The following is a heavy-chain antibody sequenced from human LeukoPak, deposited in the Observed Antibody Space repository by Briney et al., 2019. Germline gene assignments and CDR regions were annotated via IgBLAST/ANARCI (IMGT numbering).Heavy chain of an antibody. CDR3: ARHGGYTYGLSFDY. J-gene: IGHJ4*02. D-gene: IGHD5-18*01. Sequence: GESLKISCKGSGYTFSSHWIAWVRQMLGKGLEWMGNIYPGDSDTRYSPSFQGQVTISVDKSISTAYLQWSSLKASDTAMYYCARHGGYTYGLSFDYWGQGTLVTVSS. CDR1: GYTFSSHW. V-gene: IGHV5-51*01. CDR2: IYPGDSDT.